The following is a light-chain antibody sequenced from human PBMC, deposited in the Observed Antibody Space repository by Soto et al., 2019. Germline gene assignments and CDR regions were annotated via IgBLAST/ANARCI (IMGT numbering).Light chain of an antibody. J-gene: IGKJ1*01. Sequence: EIVLTQSPCTLSLSPGERATLSCRASQSVSSSYLALYQQKPGQAPRLLIYGASSRATGIPDRFSGSGSGTDFTLTISRLEPEDFAVYYCQQYDSSRTLGQGTKVDIK. V-gene: IGKV3-20*01. CDR3: QQYDSSRT. CDR2: GAS. CDR1: QSVSSSY.